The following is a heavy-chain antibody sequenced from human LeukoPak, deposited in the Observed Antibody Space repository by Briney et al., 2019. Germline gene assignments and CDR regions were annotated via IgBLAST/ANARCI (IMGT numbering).Heavy chain of an antibody. Sequence: ASVKVSCKASGHTFTGYYMHWVRQAPGQGLEWMGWINPNSGGTNYAQKFQGRVTMTRDTSISTAYMELSRLRSDDTAVYYCARDSHHNLRRYCSSTSCYGLDPWGQGTLVTVSS. D-gene: IGHD2-2*01. V-gene: IGHV1-2*02. J-gene: IGHJ5*02. CDR3: ARDSHHNLRRYCSSTSCYGLDP. CDR2: INPNSGGT. CDR1: GHTFTGYY.